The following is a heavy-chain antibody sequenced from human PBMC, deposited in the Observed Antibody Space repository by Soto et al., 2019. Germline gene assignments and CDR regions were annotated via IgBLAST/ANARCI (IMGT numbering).Heavy chain of an antibody. D-gene: IGHD2-2*01. CDR1: GCTISSYG. CDR3: ARGYCSSTSCYVGGYYYYYMDV. J-gene: IGHJ6*03. V-gene: IGHV3-33*01. Sequence: AGGSLRLSCAASGCTISSYGRHWVRHAPGRRLEWVAVIWDDGSNKYYADSVKGRLTISREDSKNTLYLQMNSLRAEDTAVYYCARGYCSSTSCYVGGYYYYYMDVWGKGTTVTVSS. CDR2: IWDDGSNK.